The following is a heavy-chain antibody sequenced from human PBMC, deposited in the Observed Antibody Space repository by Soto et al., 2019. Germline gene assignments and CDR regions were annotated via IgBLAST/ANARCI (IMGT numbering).Heavy chain of an antibody. Sequence: GGCLRLSCAGAGFTFSTDTMNWVRQAPGKGLEWVAGIFPGGSTYYANSVKGRFTISRDHSQSSVFLQMSSLRDEDTAVYYCAKDRQPDGIWTFDLWGQGTLVTVSS. D-gene: IGHD3-9*01. V-gene: IGHV3-23*03. CDR1: GFTFSTDT. J-gene: IGHJ4*02. CDR2: IFPGGST. CDR3: AKDRQPDGIWTFDL.